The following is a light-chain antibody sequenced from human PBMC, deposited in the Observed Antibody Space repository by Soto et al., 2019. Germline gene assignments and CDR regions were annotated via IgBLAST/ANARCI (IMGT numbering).Light chain of an antibody. CDR1: QSLLHSNGYNY. CDR3: LQELQALT. Sequence: ESVMTQSPLSLSVTPGEPASISCRSSQSLLHSNGYNYLDWYLQKPGQSPQLLIYLGSFRAAGVYDKFNGTGSGTEFKPQISREEAADVGGYFGLQELQALTSGGRTQVEIK. V-gene: IGKV2-28*01. CDR2: LGS. J-gene: IGKJ4*02.